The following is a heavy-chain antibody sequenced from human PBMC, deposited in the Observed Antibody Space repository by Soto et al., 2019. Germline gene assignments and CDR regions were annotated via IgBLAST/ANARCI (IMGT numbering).Heavy chain of an antibody. CDR2: INPSGGSA. CDR3: ARGSLAAATIKHYYMDV. J-gene: IGHJ6*03. D-gene: IGHD6-13*01. Sequence: ASVKVSCKASGYTLTTYYIHWVRQAPGQGLEWMGRINPSGGSATYAQKFQGRVTITADTSTSTAYMELSSLRSEDTAVYYCARGSLAAATIKHYYMDVWGKGTTVTVSS. CDR1: GYTLTTYY. V-gene: IGHV1-46*01.